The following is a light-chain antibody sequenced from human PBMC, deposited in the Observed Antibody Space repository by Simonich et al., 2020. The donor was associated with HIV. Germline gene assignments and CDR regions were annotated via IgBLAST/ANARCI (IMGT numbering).Light chain of an antibody. CDR2: EGT. CDR1: SSDVGRYKL. CDR3: CSYAGSNTVV. Sequence: QSALTQPVSVSGSPGQSITISCTGNSSDVGRYKLVSWYQHHPGKAPKLMIYEGTNRASGVSSRFSGSKSGNTASLTISGLQAEDESDYYCCSYAGSNTVVFGGGTKLTVL. V-gene: IGLV2-23*01. J-gene: IGLJ2*01.